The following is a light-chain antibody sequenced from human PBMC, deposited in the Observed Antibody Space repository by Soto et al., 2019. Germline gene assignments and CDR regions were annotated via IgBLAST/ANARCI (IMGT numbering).Light chain of an antibody. V-gene: IGKV3-11*01. CDR1: QSVNNY. CDR2: DVS. CDR3: QQRSNWPLYT. J-gene: IGKJ2*01. Sequence: EIVLTQSPATMSLSPGERATLSCRASQSVNNYLAWYQQRPGQAPRLLMYDVSNRATGIPARFSGSGSGTDFTLTISSLEPEDFAVYYCQQRSNWPLYTFGPGTKLEIK.